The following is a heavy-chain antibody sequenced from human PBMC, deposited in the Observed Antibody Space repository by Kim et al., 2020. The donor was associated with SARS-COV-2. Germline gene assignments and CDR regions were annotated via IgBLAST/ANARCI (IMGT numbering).Heavy chain of an antibody. CDR3: ASFTMVRGVNNWFDP. J-gene: IGHJ5*02. CDR1: GGSISSGGYY. CDR2: IYYSGST. D-gene: IGHD3-10*01. V-gene: IGHV4-31*03. Sequence: SETLSLTCTVSGGSISSGGYYWSWIRQHPGKGLEWIGYIYYSGSTYYNPSLKSRVTISVDTSKNQFSLKLSSVTAADTAVYYCASFTMVRGVNNWFDPWGQGTLVTVSS.